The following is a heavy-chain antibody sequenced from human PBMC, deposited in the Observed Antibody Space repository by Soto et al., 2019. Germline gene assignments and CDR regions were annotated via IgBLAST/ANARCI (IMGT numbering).Heavy chain of an antibody. V-gene: IGHV4-59*01. CDR3: ARICYGDYWAPNWFDP. Sequence: SETLSLTCTVSGGSISSYYWSWIRQPPGKGLEWIGCIYYSGSTNYNPSLKSRVTISVDTSKNQFSLKLSSVTAADTAVYYCARICYGDYWAPNWFDPWGQGTLVTVSS. CDR1: GGSISSYY. CDR2: IYYSGST. J-gene: IGHJ5*02. D-gene: IGHD4-17*01.